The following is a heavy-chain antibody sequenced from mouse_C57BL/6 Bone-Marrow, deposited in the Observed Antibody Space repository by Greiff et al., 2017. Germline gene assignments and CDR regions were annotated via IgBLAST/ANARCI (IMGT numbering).Heavy chain of an antibody. Sequence: QVQLQQSGAELARPGASVKLSCKASGYTFTSYGISWVKQRTGQGLEWIGEIYPRSGNTYYNEKFKGKATLTADKSSSTAYMELRSLTSEDSAVXFCARRRYYYGSSYDAMDYWGQGTSVTVSS. CDR3: ARRRYYYGSSYDAMDY. D-gene: IGHD1-1*01. CDR2: IYPRSGNT. V-gene: IGHV1-81*01. J-gene: IGHJ4*01. CDR1: GYTFTSYG.